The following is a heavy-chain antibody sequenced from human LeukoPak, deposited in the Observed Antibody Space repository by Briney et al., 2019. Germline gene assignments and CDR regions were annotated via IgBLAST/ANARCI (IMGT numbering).Heavy chain of an antibody. CDR3: ARTRGIFDS. CDR1: GGALSGYY. Sequence: SETLSLTCAVYGGALSGYYWSWIRQPPGKGLEWIGEINHSGSTNYNPSLKSRVTISVDTSKNQFSLKLSSVTAADTAVYYCARTRGIFDSWGQGTLVTVSS. CDR2: INHSGST. V-gene: IGHV4-34*01. J-gene: IGHJ4*02. D-gene: IGHD3-3*02.